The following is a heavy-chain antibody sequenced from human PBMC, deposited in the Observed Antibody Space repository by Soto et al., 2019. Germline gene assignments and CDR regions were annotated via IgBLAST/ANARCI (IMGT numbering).Heavy chain of an antibody. CDR1: GASINNYY. CDR2: VYNSGSI. CDR3: ARDSFAVRGWGQGFDI. D-gene: IGHD6-19*01. V-gene: IGHV4-59*12. Sequence: QVQLQESGPGLVKTSETLSLTCTVSGASINNYYWSWIRQSPGKGLEWIAFVYNSGSINYNPSLMSRVTISVDTSKKQFSLSLSSVTAADTAVYYCARDSFAVRGWGQGFDIWGQGTRVTVSS. J-gene: IGHJ3*02.